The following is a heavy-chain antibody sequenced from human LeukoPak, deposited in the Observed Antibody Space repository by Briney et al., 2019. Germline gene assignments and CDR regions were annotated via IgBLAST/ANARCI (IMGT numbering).Heavy chain of an antibody. CDR1: GGSFSGYY. D-gene: IGHD6-13*01. V-gene: IGHV4-34*01. Sequence: PSETLSLTCAVYGGSFSGYYWSWIRQPPGKGLDWIGEINHSGSTNYNPSLKSRVTISVDTSKSRFSLKLSSVTAADTAVYYCASPPYSSSWTAPRYFDYWGQGTLVTVSS. CDR2: INHSGST. CDR3: ASPPYSSSWTAPRYFDY. J-gene: IGHJ4*02.